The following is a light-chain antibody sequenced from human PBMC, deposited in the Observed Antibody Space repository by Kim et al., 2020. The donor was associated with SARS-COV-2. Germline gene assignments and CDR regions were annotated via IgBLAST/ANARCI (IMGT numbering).Light chain of an antibody. CDR2: TAS. CDR3: QQSYSTPFI. J-gene: IGKJ4*01. V-gene: IGKV1-39*01. Sequence: ASVGDRVTSTCRSSQSISTYVNWYQQKPGKAPKLLIYTASTLQSGVPSRFSGSGSGTDFTLTISSLQPEDFATYHCQQSYSTPFIFGGGTKVDIK. CDR1: QSISTY.